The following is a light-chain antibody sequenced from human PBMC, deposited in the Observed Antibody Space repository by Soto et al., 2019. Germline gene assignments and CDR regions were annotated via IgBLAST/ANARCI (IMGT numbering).Light chain of an antibody. J-gene: IGLJ3*02. CDR2: NDN. CDR1: RSNIGSNA. V-gene: IGLV1-44*01. Sequence: QSVLTQPPSASGTPGQRVTISCSGSRSNIGSNAVSWYQQLPGTAPKLLIYNDNQRPSGVPDRFSASKSGTSASLAISGLQSEDAADYYCAAWDDSLNAREVFGGGTKLPLL. CDR3: AAWDDSLNAREV.